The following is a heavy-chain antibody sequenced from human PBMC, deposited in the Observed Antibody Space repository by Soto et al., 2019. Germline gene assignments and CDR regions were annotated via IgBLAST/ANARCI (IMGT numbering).Heavy chain of an antibody. V-gene: IGHV3-30*03. J-gene: IGHJ6*03. CDR1: GFTFSSYG. CDR2: ISYDGSNK. Sequence: GGSLRLSCAASGFTFSSYGMHWVRQAPGKGLEWVAVISYDGSNKYYADSVKGRFTISRDNSKNTLYLQMNSLRAEDTAVYYCARDSRHYYYYMDVWGKGTTVTVSS. CDR3: ARDSRHYYYYMDV.